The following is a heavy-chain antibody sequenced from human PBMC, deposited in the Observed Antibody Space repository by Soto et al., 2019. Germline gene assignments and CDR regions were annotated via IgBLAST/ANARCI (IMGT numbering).Heavy chain of an antibody. Sequence: SETLSLTCTVSGGSISSSSYYWGWIRQPPGKGLEWIGSIYYSGSTYYNPSLKSRVTISVDTSKNQFSLKLSSVTATDTAVYYCARRGIVVVPAATLDYYYYYMDVWGKGTTVTV. V-gene: IGHV4-39*01. CDR2: IYYSGST. CDR1: GGSISSSSYY. CDR3: ARRGIVVVPAATLDYYYYYMDV. J-gene: IGHJ6*03. D-gene: IGHD2-2*01.